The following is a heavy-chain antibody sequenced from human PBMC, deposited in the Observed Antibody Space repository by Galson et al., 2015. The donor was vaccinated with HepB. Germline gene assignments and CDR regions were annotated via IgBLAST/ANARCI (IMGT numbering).Heavy chain of an antibody. CDR1: GYTFTSYA. J-gene: IGHJ4*02. Sequence: SVKVSCKASGYTFTSYAIHWVRQAPGQRLEWMGWINAGLGSTQSSQKFQGRVTITKSTSASTAYMELSSLRSEDTAMYYCARDKSGTSKAPGDYWGQGTLVTVSS. V-gene: IGHV1-3*01. CDR2: INAGLGST. CDR3: ARDKSGTSKAPGDY. D-gene: IGHD1-1*01.